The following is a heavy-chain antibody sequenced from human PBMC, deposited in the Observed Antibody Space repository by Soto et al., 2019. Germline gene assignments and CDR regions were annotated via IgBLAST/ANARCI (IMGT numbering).Heavy chain of an antibody. CDR1: GFIVSDNY. J-gene: IGHJ6*02. CDR2: IYSGGST. V-gene: IGHV3-53*01. CDR3: ARGGDYCGGDCLRGMDV. D-gene: IGHD2-21*02. Sequence: PGGSLRLSCAASGFIVSDNYMNWVRQAPGKGLEWVSVIYSGGSTYFADSVKGRFTISRDNSKNTLYLQMNNLRAEDTAVYYCARGGDYCGGDCLRGMDVWGQGTTVTVSS.